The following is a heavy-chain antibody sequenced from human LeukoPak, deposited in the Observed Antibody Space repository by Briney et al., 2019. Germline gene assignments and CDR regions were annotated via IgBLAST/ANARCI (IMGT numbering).Heavy chain of an antibody. Sequence: PSETLSLTCTVSGGSISSYYWSWIRQPAGKGLEWIGRIYTSGSTNYNPSLKSRVTMSVDTSKNQFSLKLSSVTAADTAVYYCARGHYYGSGSYISWFDPWGQGTLSPSPQ. CDR3: ARGHYYGSGSYISWFDP. V-gene: IGHV4-4*07. J-gene: IGHJ5*02. CDR1: GGSISSYY. CDR2: IYTSGST. D-gene: IGHD3-10*01.